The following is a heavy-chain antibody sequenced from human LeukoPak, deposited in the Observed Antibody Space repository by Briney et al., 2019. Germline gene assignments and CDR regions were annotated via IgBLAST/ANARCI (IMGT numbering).Heavy chain of an antibody. Sequence: SETLSLTCTVSGGSISSYYWSWIRQPPRKGLEWIGYVFYSGSINYNPSLKSRVTISVDTSKNQFSLTLSSVTAADTAIYYCVRWDYYGSGSRRLDYWGQGTLVTVSS. CDR1: GGSISSYY. CDR3: VRWDYYGSGSRRLDY. J-gene: IGHJ4*02. CDR2: VFYSGSI. V-gene: IGHV4-59*08. D-gene: IGHD3-10*01.